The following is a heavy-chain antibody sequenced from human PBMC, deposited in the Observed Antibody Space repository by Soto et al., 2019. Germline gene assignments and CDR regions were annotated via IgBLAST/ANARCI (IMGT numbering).Heavy chain of an antibody. CDR2: ISGSGVST. J-gene: IGHJ1*01. V-gene: IGHV3-23*01. Sequence: GGSLRLSCAASGFSFSSYAMSWVRQAPGKGLEWVSAISGSGVSTYYADSVKGRFTISRDNSKNTLYLQMNSLRAEDTAVYYCAKGLTKITAQYFQHWGQGTLVTVSS. CDR3: AKGLTKITAQYFQH. CDR1: GFSFSSYA. D-gene: IGHD1-20*01.